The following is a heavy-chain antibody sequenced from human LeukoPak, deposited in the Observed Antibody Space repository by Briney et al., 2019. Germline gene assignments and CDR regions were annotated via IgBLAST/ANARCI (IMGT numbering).Heavy chain of an antibody. CDR3: AKDPKYSSSWYSESYYFDY. CDR2: ISYDGSNK. J-gene: IGHJ4*02. V-gene: IGHV3-30*18. Sequence: PGRSLRLSCAASGFTFSSYGMHWVRQAPGKGLEWVAVISYDGSNKYYADSVKGRFTISRDNSKNTLYLQMNSLRAEDTAVYYCAKDPKYSSSWYSESYYFDYWGQGTLVIVSS. CDR1: GFTFSSYG. D-gene: IGHD6-13*01.